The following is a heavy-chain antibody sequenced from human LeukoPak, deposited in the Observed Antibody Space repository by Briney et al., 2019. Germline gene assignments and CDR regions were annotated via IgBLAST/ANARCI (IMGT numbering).Heavy chain of an antibody. CDR3: ARRDGSWYGY. D-gene: IGHD6-13*01. J-gene: IGHJ4*02. CDR1: GGSISSSSYY. CDR2: IHYSGST. Sequence: PSETLSLTCTVSGGSISSSSYYWGWIRQPPGKGLEWIGSIHYSGSTYCNPSLKSRVTISVDTSNNQFSLKLSSVTAADTAVYYCARRDGSWYGYWGQGTLVTVSS. V-gene: IGHV4-39*01.